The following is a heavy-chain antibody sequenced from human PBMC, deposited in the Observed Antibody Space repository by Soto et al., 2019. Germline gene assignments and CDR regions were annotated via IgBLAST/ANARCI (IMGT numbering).Heavy chain of an antibody. Sequence: GGSLRLSCVGSGFTFNPYWMTWVRQAPGKGLEWVANINKDGSEKFYVDSVKGRFTISRDNAKNSLYLQMNTLRAEDTAVYYCARWVGSTVRGGYGLDVWGQGTTVTVSS. CDR2: INKDGSEK. J-gene: IGHJ6*02. V-gene: IGHV3-7*05. D-gene: IGHD3-10*01. CDR3: ARWVGSTVRGGYGLDV. CDR1: GFTFNPYW.